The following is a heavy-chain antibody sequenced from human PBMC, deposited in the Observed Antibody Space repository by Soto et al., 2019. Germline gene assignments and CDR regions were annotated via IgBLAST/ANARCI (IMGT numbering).Heavy chain of an antibody. Sequence: ASAMVSSKASAYTFTNYAMHWVRQPPGQRLEWMGWINAGNGNTKYSQKFQGRVTITSDTSASTAYMELSSLRSEDTAVYYCAREWIVVTPTAYLNYWGQGTQVTVSS. D-gene: IGHD2-2*01. J-gene: IGHJ4*02. CDR2: INAGNGNT. CDR3: AREWIVVTPTAYLNY. V-gene: IGHV1-3*01. CDR1: AYTFTNYA.